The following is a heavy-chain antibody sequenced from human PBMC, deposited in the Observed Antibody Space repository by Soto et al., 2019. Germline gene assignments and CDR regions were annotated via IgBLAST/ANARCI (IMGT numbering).Heavy chain of an antibody. D-gene: IGHD3-3*01. Sequence: GGSLRLSCAASGFPFSNYGMHWVRQAPGKGLEWVAVICDNGSTKYYADSVKGRFTISRDNSKNTLYLQMNSLRAEDTAVYYCARDPLPYDFDTYYFDYWGQGTLVTVSS. J-gene: IGHJ4*02. CDR3: ARDPLPYDFDTYYFDY. V-gene: IGHV3-33*08. CDR1: GFPFSNYG. CDR2: ICDNGSTK.